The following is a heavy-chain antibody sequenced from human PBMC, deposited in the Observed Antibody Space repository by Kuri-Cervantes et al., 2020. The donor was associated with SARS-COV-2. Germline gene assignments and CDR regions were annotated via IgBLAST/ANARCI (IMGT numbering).Heavy chain of an antibody. CDR2: IYTSGST. Sequence: SETLSLTCTVSGGSISSGSYYWSWIRQPAGKGLEWIGRIYTSGSTNYNPSLKSRVTISVDTSKNQFSLKLSSVTVADTAVYYCARVRRWLQSNDAFDIWGQGTMVTVSS. CDR3: ARVRRWLQSNDAFDI. CDR1: GGSISSGSYY. J-gene: IGHJ3*02. D-gene: IGHD5-24*01. V-gene: IGHV4-61*02.